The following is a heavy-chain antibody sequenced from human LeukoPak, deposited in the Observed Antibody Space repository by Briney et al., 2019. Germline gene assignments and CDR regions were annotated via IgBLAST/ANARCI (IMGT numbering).Heavy chain of an antibody. V-gene: IGHV4-59*01. CDR2: IYYSGST. CDR3: ARDSQDAFDI. J-gene: IGHJ3*02. CDR1: GGSISSYY. Sequence: PSETLSLTCTVSGGSISSYYWSWIRQPPGEGLEWIGYIYYSGSTNYNPSLKSRVTISVDTSKNQFSLKLSSVTAADTAVYYCARDSQDAFDIWGQGTMVTVSS.